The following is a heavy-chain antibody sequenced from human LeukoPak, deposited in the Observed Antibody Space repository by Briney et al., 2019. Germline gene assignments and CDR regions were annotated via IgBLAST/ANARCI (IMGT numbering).Heavy chain of an antibody. CDR3: ARECPSGGFDY. CDR2: IDAGNGNT. CDR1: GYTFTSYA. D-gene: IGHD1-26*01. Sequence: ASVKVSCKASGYTFTSYAMHWVRQAPGQRLEWMGWIDAGNGNTKYSQKFQGRVTITADESTSTAYMELSSLRSEDTAVYYCARECPSGGFDYWGQGTLVTVSS. V-gene: IGHV1-3*01. J-gene: IGHJ4*02.